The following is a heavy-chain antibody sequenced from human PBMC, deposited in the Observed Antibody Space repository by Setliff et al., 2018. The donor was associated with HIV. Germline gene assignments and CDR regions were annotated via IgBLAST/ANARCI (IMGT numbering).Heavy chain of an antibody. CDR1: GGTFSSYD. CDR3: ARDETWGSLYYGLDV. J-gene: IGHJ6*02. D-gene: IGHD7-27*01. V-gene: IGHV1-8*02. Sequence: ASVKVSCKASGGTFSSYDINWVRQATGQGLEWMGWMNPNSGDTDYAQKFQGRVTMTRNTSMGAAYMELSSLRSEDTAVYYCARDETWGSLYYGLDVWGQGTTVTVSS. CDR2: MNPNSGDT.